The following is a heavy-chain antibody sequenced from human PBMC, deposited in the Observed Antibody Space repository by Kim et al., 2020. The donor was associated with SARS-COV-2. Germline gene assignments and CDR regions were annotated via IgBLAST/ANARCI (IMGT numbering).Heavy chain of an antibody. D-gene: IGHD1-26*01. J-gene: IGHJ1*01. V-gene: IGHV4-31*02. Sequence: CSNPSLASRVTISVDTSKNQFSLKLSSVTAADTAVYYCARDGESGSPTEHWGQGTLVTVSS. CDR3: ARDGESGSPTEH.